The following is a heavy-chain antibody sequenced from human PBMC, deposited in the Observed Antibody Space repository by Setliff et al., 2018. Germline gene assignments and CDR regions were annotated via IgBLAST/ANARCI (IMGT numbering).Heavy chain of an antibody. Sequence: SETLSLTCTVSGGSIRSSSYYWGWIRQPPGQGLEWIAYIYYSGSTYYNPSLKSRVTISVETSKNQFSLKLSSVTAADTAVYYCARAAGYSSSWYHYYYGMDVWGQGTTVTVSS. CDR2: IYYSGST. V-gene: IGHV4-39*01. D-gene: IGHD6-13*01. CDR1: GGSIRSSSYY. CDR3: ARAAGYSSSWYHYYYGMDV. J-gene: IGHJ6*02.